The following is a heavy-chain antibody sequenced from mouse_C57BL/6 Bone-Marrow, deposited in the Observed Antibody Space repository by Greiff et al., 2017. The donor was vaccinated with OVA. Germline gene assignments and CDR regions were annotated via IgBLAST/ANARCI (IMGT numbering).Heavy chain of an antibody. CDR3: ARLCRTPADY. D-gene: IGHD6-5*01. J-gene: IGHJ2*01. CDR1: GYTFTSST. CDR2: INPSSGYT. Sequence: VQLQQSGAELARPGASVKMSCKASGYTFTSSTMHWVKQRPGQGLEWIGYINPSSGYTKYNQKFKDKATLTADKSSSTAYMQLSSLSSEDSAVYYCARLCRTPADYWGQGTTLTVSS. V-gene: IGHV1-4*01.